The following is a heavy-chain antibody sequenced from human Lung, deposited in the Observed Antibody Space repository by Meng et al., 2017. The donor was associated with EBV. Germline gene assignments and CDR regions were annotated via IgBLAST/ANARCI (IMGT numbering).Heavy chain of an antibody. CDR2: IYDSGST. CDR3: AREYSSSSGLPGP. CDR1: GGSIRFCDYY. J-gene: IGHJ5*02. Sequence: QVQMQGSGPGLVKPSQTLPLILTVSGGSIRFCDYYWSWIRQPPGKGLEWIGYIYDSGSTSYNPSLMSRVTISVDTSRNQFSLKLTSVTAADTAVYYCAREYSSSSGLPGPWGQAPWSPSPQ. V-gene: IGHV4-30-4*08. D-gene: IGHD6-6*01.